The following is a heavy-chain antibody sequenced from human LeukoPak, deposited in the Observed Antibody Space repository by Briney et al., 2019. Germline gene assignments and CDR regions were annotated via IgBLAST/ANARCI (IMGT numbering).Heavy chain of an antibody. CDR3: ARGPSGGNGFSY. V-gene: IGHV3-7*04. J-gene: IGHJ4*02. D-gene: IGHD2-15*01. CDR2: IKQDGSER. CDR1: GFTFSSYW. Sequence: GGSLRLSCAASGFTFSSYWMSWVRQAPGKGLEWVANIKQDGSERYYVDSVKGRFTISRDNAKNSLYLQMNSLRAVDSVVYYCARGPSGGNGFSYWGLGTLVAVSS.